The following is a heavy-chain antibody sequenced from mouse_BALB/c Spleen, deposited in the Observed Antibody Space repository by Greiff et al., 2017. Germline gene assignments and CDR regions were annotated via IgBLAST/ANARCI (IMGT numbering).Heavy chain of an antibody. V-gene: IGHV5-12-1*01. Sequence: EVQGVESGGGLVKPGGSLKLSCAASGFAFSSYDMSWVRQTPEKRLEWVAYISSGGGSTYYPDTVKGRFTISRDNAKNTLYLQMSSLKSEDTAMYYCTREGRGAGLDYWGQGTTLTVAS. CDR2: ISSGGGST. J-gene: IGHJ2*01. CDR1: GFAFSSYD. D-gene: IGHD3-3*01. CDR3: TREGRGAGLDY.